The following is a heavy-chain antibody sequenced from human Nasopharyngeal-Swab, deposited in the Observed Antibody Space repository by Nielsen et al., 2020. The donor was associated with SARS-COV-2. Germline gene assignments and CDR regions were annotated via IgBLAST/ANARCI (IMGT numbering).Heavy chain of an antibody. CDR3: AKSAVRANYDFWSGYWDY. Sequence: GESLKISCVASGFTFSSYAMNWVRQAPGKGLEWVSAISRTYSTYYADSVRGRFTVSRDNSKNTLYLQMSSLRAEDTAVYYCAKSAVRANYDFWSGYWDYWGQGTLVTVSS. J-gene: IGHJ4*02. CDR1: GFTFSSYA. V-gene: IGHV3-23*01. CDR2: ISRTYST. D-gene: IGHD3-3*01.